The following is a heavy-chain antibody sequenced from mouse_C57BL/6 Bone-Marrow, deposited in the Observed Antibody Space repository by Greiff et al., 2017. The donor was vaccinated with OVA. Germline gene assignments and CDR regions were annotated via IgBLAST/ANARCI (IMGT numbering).Heavy chain of an antibody. CDR2: IYPGSGST. CDR1: GYTFTSYW. Sequence: QVQLQQPGAELVKPGASVKMSCKASGYTFTSYWITWVKQRPGQGLEWIGDIYPGSGSTNYNEKFKSKATLTVDPSSSTAYMQLSSLTSEDSAVYYCARDGSSPYWYFDVWGTGTTVTVSS. D-gene: IGHD1-1*01. CDR3: ARDGSSPYWYFDV. J-gene: IGHJ1*03. V-gene: IGHV1-55*01.